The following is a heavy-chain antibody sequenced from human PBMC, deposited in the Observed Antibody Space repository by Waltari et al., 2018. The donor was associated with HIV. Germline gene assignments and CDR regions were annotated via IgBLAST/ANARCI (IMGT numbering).Heavy chain of an antibody. Sequence: EVQLVESGGGLVQPGGSLRLSCAASGFTVSSNYMSWVRQAPGKGLEWVSVIYSGGSTYYADSVKGRFTISRDNSKNTLYLQMNSLRAEDTAVYYCARASDSSGYYTPDAFDIWGQGTMVTVSS. J-gene: IGHJ3*02. V-gene: IGHV3-66*02. CDR3: ARASDSSGYYTPDAFDI. D-gene: IGHD3-22*01. CDR1: GFTVSSNY. CDR2: IYSGGST.